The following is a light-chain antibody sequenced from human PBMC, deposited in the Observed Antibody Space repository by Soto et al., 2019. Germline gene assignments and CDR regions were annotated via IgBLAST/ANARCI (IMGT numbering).Light chain of an antibody. CDR2: GAS. CDR3: QQYGSSPWT. J-gene: IGKJ1*01. CDR1: QSVNSIY. V-gene: IGKV3-20*01. Sequence: EIVLTQSPGTLSLSPGERATLSCRASQSVNSIYLAWYQQKPGQAPRLLIYGASSRATGIPDRFSGSGSGTEFTLTISSLQSEDFAVYYCQQYGSSPWTFGQGTKVDIK.